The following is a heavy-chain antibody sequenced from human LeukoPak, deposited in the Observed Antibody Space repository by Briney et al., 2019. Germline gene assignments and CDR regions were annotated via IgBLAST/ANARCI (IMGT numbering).Heavy chain of an antibody. CDR2: INAGNGNT. CDR3: ARARGSGWRYFDY. V-gene: IGHV1-3*01. CDR1: GYTFTSYA. J-gene: IGHJ4*02. D-gene: IGHD6-19*01. Sequence: GASVKVSCKASGYTFTSYAMYWMRQAPGQRLEWMGWINAGNGNTKYSQKFQGRVTITRDTSASTAYMELSSLRSEDTAVYYCARARGSGWRYFDYWGQGTLVTVSS.